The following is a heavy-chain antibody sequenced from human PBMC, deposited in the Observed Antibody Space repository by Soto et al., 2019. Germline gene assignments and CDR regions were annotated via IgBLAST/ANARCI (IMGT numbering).Heavy chain of an antibody. CDR2: IYHSGST. V-gene: IGHV4-38-2*02. D-gene: IGHD1-1*01. Sequence: SETLSLTGAVSGYSISSGYYWGWIRQPPGKGLEWIGSIYHSGSTYYNPSLKSRVTILLGTSTSQFSLKVSSVTAADTAVYYCARDLTISSTDGPLDPWGHGTLVTVSS. CDR3: ARDLTISSTDGPLDP. CDR1: GYSISSGYY. J-gene: IGHJ5*02.